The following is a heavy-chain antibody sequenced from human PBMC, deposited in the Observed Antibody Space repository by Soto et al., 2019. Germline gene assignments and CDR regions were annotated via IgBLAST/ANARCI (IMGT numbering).Heavy chain of an antibody. CDR2: IIPILGIA. V-gene: IGHV1-69*02. CDR3: ARPVVPQGGYRMDV. Sequence: QVQLVQSGAEVKKPGSSVKVSCKASGGTFSSYTISWVRQAPGQGLEWMGRIIPILGIANYAQKFQGRVTITADKSTSTAYMELSSLRSEDTAVYYCARPVVPQGGYRMDVWGKGTTVTVSS. CDR1: GGTFSSYT. J-gene: IGHJ6*04. D-gene: IGHD2-15*01.